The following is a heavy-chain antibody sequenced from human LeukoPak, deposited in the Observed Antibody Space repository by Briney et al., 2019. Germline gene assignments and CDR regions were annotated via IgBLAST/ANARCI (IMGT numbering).Heavy chain of an antibody. CDR2: INPNSGGT. J-gene: IGHJ5*02. CDR1: RYTFTDYY. V-gene: IGHV1-2*02. Sequence: ASVKVSCKASRYTFTDYYMHWVRQAPGQGLEWMGWINPNSGGTDYAQKFQGRVTMTRDTSISTAYMELSRLRSDDTAVYYCARGGWSLGYCSSSSCLDWFDPWGQGTLVTVSS. CDR3: ARGGWSLGYCSSSSCLDWFDP. D-gene: IGHD2-2*01.